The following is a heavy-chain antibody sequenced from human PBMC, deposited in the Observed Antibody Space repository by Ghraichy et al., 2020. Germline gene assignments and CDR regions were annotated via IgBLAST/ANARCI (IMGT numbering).Heavy chain of an antibody. CDR3: TPELKIHDRTDDFWGYFPS. D-gene: IGHD7-27*01. Sequence: GGSLRLSCATSGFTFGDVWLTWVRQAPGKGLEWVGRIKSESAGGTTDYPAPVRGRFSISRDDSKNTVYLQMNSLRTEDTAVYYCTPELKIHDRTDDFWGYFPSWGQGTLVTVSS. CDR1: GFTFGDVW. J-gene: IGHJ4*02. V-gene: IGHV3-15*01. CDR2: IKSESAGGTT.